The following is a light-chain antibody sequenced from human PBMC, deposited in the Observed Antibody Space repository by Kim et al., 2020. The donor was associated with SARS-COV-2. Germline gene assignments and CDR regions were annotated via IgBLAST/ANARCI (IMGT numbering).Light chain of an antibody. Sequence: SVTNSCTGTSSDVGAYNYVSWYQQHPGQAPQLMIYDVSKRPSGVPARFSGSKSGNTASLTISGLQAEDEDDYYCCSYAGSYTSYLFGSGTKVTVL. J-gene: IGLJ1*01. CDR3: CSYAGSYTSYL. V-gene: IGLV2-11*01. CDR2: DVS. CDR1: SSDVGAYNY.